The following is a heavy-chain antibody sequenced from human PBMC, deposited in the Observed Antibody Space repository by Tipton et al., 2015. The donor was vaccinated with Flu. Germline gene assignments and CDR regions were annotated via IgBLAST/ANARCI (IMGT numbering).Heavy chain of an antibody. CDR1: GGSISSYY. CDR3: ARDAPCYGGYLVY. D-gene: IGHD5-12*01. CDR2: IYYSGST. Sequence: TLSLTCTVSGGSISSYYWSWIRQSPGMGLEWIGYIYYSGSTNYNPSLKSRVTISVDTSRNQFSLKLSSVTAADTAVYYCARDAPCYGGYLVYWGQGTLITVSS. J-gene: IGHJ4*02. V-gene: IGHV4-59*01.